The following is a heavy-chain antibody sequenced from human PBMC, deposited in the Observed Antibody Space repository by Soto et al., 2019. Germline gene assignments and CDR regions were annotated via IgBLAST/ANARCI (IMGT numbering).Heavy chain of an antibody. J-gene: IGHJ6*02. CDR1: GFTFSSYG. V-gene: IGHV3-33*01. Sequence: GGSLRLSCAASGFTFSSYGMHWVRQAPGKGLEWVAVIWYDGSNKYYADSVKGRFTISRDNSKNTLYLQMNSLRAEDTAVYYCARVGLWFGELYSYYYGMDVWGQGTTVTVSS. D-gene: IGHD3-10*01. CDR3: ARVGLWFGELYSYYYGMDV. CDR2: IWYDGSNK.